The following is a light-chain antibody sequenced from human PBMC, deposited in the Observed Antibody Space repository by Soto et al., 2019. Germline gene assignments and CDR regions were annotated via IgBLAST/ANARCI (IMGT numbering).Light chain of an antibody. CDR3: QQYGTSPRT. J-gene: IGKJ2*02. V-gene: IGKV3-20*01. CDR2: GAS. Sequence: EIVLTQSPATLSLSPGERASLSCRASQSVSNSYLAWYQQKPGQAPRLLIFGASNRATGIPDRFSGSGSGTDFTLTIIRLEPEEFAVYYCQQYGTSPRTFGQGTKLEIK. CDR1: QSVSNSY.